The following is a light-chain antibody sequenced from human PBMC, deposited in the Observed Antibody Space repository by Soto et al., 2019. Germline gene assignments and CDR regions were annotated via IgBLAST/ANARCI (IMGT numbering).Light chain of an antibody. CDR3: AAWDDSLSGFHV. Sequence: QSVLTQPPSASGTPGQRVTISCSGSTPNIGTNYVYWYQQLPGTAPKLLIYRNDQRPSGVPDRFSGSKSGTSASLAISGLRSEDKADYFCAAWDDSLSGFHVFGTGTKVTVL. J-gene: IGLJ1*01. V-gene: IGLV1-47*01. CDR2: RND. CDR1: TPNIGTNY.